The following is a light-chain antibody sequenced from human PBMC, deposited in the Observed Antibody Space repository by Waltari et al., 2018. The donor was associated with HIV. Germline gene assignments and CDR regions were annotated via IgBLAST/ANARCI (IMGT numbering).Light chain of an antibody. CDR3: GTWDSSLKAGV. V-gene: IGLV1-51*01. Sequence: QSMLTQPPSVSAAPAQTVTIPCSGPASNPANNYFPMYQHLPGAAPKLVIYDNDNRPSGIPDRFSGSKSGASATLVITGLQTGDEGDYYCGTWDSSLKAGVFGGGTKLTVL. CDR1: ASNPANNY. J-gene: IGLJ3*02. CDR2: DND.